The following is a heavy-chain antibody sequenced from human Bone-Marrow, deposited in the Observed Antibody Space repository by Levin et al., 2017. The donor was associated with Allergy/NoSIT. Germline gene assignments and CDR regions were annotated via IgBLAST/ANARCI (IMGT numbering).Heavy chain of an antibody. J-gene: IGHJ4*02. CDR3: AKDPLSGGWVDS. Sequence: GESLKISCAASGFTFRSFAMSWVRQAPGKRLEWVSGISGSGTTTYHRDSVKGRFTISRDNSNNTLYVQMNSLRAEDTAVYYCAKDPLSGGWVDSWGQGILVTVAS. D-gene: IGHD2-8*02. CDR2: ISGSGTTT. CDR1: GFTFRSFA. V-gene: IGHV3-23*02.